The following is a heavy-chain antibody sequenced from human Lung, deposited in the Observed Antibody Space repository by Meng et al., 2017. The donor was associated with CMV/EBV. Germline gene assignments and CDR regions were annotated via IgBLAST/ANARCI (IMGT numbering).Heavy chain of an antibody. J-gene: IGHJ6*02. CDR2: IRSKAFGGTT. Sequence: SCTASGFTFSNSTMSWVRQAPGKGLEWVGFIRSKAFGGTTEYAASVKGRFTISRDDSKGIACLQMNSLKVEDTAVYYCARGTYISGWYYYYYDYAMDVWXQGTTVTVSS. CDR3: ARGTYISGWYYYYYDYAMDV. CDR1: GFTFSNST. V-gene: IGHV3-49*04. D-gene: IGHD6-19*01.